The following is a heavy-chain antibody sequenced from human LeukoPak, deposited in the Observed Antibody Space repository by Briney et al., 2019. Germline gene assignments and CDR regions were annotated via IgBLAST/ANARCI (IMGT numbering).Heavy chain of an antibody. Sequence: GGSLRLSCAASGFTFSSYGMHWVRQAPGKGLEWVANIKEDGSEKYYADFVKGRFTIYRDNAKNSLDLQMNSLRAEDTAVYYCAGRGSTDYWGQGTLVTVSS. J-gene: IGHJ4*02. CDR3: AGRGSTDY. D-gene: IGHD1-26*01. CDR1: GFTFSSYG. CDR2: IKEDGSEK. V-gene: IGHV3-7*03.